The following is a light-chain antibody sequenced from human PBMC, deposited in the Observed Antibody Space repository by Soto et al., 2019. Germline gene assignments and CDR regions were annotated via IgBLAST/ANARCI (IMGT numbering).Light chain of an antibody. J-gene: IGKJ4*01. CDR2: GAF. V-gene: IGKV3-15*01. CDR1: QNVTSN. Sequence: EIVMTQSPATLSVSPGETATLSCRASQNVTSNLAWYQQKPGQGPRLLIYGAFTRATGIPARFSGSGSGTEFTLTISSLQSEDFAVYYCQQYKNWPPLTFGGGTKVEIK. CDR3: QQYKNWPPLT.